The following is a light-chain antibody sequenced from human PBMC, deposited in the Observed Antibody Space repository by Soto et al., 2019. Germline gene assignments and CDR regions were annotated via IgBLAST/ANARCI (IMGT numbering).Light chain of an antibody. Sequence: QLVLTQPPSASGTPGQRVTISCSGSSSNIGSNYVFWYQHLPGTAPKLLIYRNNQRPSGVPDRFSGSKSGTSAPLAISGLRSEDETDYYCAAWDDSLSGVVFGGGTKLTVL. CDR2: RNN. V-gene: IGLV1-47*01. CDR3: AAWDDSLSGVV. J-gene: IGLJ2*01. CDR1: SSNIGSNY.